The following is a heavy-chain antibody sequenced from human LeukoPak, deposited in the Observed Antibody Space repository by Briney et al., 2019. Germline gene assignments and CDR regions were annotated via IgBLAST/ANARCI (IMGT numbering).Heavy chain of an antibody. CDR2: LNWNGGSI. CDR1: GFTFDDYG. Sequence: PGGSLRLSCAASGFTFDDYGMSWVRQAPGKGLEWVSGLNWNGGSIGYADSVKGRFIISRDNAKNSLFLQMKSLRAEDTALYYCARGFLGPGNHYNFDYWGQGTLVTVSS. D-gene: IGHD3-10*01. V-gene: IGHV3-20*04. CDR3: ARGFLGPGNHYNFDY. J-gene: IGHJ4*02.